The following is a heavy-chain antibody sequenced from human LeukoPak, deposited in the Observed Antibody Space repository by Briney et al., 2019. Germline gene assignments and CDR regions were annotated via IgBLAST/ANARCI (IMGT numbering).Heavy chain of an antibody. CDR1: GGSISSGSYY. D-gene: IGHD5-24*01. J-gene: IGHJ3*02. V-gene: IGHV4-61*02. CDR3: ASSTRDGSPWGAFDI. CDR2: IYTSGST. Sequence: SQTLSLTCTVSGGSISSGSYYWSWIRQPAGKGLEWIGRIYTSGSTNYNPSLKSRITISVDTSKNQFSLKLSSVTAADTAVYYCASSTRDGSPWGAFDIWGQGTMVTVSS.